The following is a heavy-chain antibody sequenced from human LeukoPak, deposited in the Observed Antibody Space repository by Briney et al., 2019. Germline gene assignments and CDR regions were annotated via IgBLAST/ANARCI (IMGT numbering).Heavy chain of an antibody. Sequence: PGGSLRLSCAASGFTFSSYWMHWVRQAPGKGLVWVSRINSDGSSTNYADSVKGRFTISRDNAKNTLYLQMNGLRAEDTAVYYCARTYYYESSGYVAYWGQGTLVTVSS. V-gene: IGHV3-74*01. J-gene: IGHJ4*02. CDR2: INSDGSST. D-gene: IGHD3-22*01. CDR3: ARTYYYESSGYVAY. CDR1: GFTFSSYW.